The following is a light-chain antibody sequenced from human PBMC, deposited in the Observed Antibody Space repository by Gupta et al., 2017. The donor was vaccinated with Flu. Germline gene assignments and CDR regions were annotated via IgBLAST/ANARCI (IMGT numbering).Light chain of an antibody. CDR3: QHDGSSLS. V-gene: IGKV3-20*01. CDR1: QSIHNNL. J-gene: IGKJ4*01. CDR2: DAC. Sequence: EMVLTQSPCTLSLSPGERATLSCRASQSIHNNLLAWYLHKPGLAPRLLSYDACNMANGIPARFSGSGSGTDFTLTISRLEPEDFATYYCQHDGSSLSFGPGTKVEIK.